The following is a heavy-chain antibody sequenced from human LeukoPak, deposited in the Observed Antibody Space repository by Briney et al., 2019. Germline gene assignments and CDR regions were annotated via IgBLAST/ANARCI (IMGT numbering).Heavy chain of an antibody. CDR1: GGSFSGYY. D-gene: IGHD2-8*01. Sequence: SETLSLTCAVYGGSFSGYYWSWIRQPPGKGLEWIGEINHSGSTNYNPSLKSRVTISLDTSKNQFSLKLSSVTAADTAVYYCARVLNGVSARPWYFHLWGRGTLVTVSS. J-gene: IGHJ2*01. CDR3: ARVLNGVSARPWYFHL. V-gene: IGHV4-34*01. CDR2: INHSGST.